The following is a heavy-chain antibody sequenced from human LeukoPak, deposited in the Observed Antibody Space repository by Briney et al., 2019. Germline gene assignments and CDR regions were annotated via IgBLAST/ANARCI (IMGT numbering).Heavy chain of an antibody. Sequence: GASVKVSCKASGGTFSSYAISWVRQAPGQGLEWMGGIIPIFGTANYAQKFQGRVTMTTDTSTSTAYMELRSLRSDDTAVYYCARAGLLWFGELLSTFDYWGQGTLVTVSS. CDR1: GGTFSSYA. D-gene: IGHD3-10*01. V-gene: IGHV1-69*05. CDR3: ARAGLLWFGELLSTFDY. CDR2: IIPIFGTA. J-gene: IGHJ4*02.